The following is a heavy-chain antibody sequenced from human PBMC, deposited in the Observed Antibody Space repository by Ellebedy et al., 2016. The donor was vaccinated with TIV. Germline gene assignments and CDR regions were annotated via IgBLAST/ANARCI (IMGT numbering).Heavy chain of an antibody. V-gene: IGHV3-23*01. CDR3: AKGSAAAGPNNYYYCMDV. CDR1: GFTFSIYG. CDR2: ISGSGVST. J-gene: IGHJ6*03. D-gene: IGHD6-13*01. Sequence: GESLKISCAASGFTFSIYGMSWVRQAAGKGLEWVASISGSGVSTYYADSVKGRLTISRDNSKNTVSVQMNSLRAEDTAIYYCAKGSAAAGPNNYYYCMDVWGKGTTVTVSS.